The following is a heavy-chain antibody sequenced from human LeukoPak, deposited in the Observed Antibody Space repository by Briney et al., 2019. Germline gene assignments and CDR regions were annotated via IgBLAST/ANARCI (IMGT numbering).Heavy chain of an antibody. CDR2: LSGSGSST. V-gene: IGHV3-23*01. CDR1: GFIFNKHG. J-gene: IGHJ4*02. CDR3: ARSGGLQKFDY. Sequence: GGSLRLSCVASGFIFNKHGMSWVRQAPGKGLEWVSGLSGSGSSTDYADSVKGRFTVSRDNSKNTLYLQMNSLRAEDTAVYYCARSGGLQKFDYWGQGTLVTVSS. D-gene: IGHD4-11*01.